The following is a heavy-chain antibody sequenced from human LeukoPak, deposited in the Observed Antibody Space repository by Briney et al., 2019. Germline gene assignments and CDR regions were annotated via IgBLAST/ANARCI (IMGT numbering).Heavy chain of an antibody. CDR1: GFTFTNYW. J-gene: IGHJ3*01. Sequence: GGSLTLSCAASGFTFTNYWISWVRQAPGKGLEWVANIREDGNSYNYVDSVKGRFTISRNNAMDSVYLQMSSLRAEDTAVYYCARDIIVADTSAFDLWGQGTMVTVSS. V-gene: IGHV3-7*01. CDR2: IREDGNSY. CDR3: ARDIIVADTSAFDL. D-gene: IGHD6-19*01.